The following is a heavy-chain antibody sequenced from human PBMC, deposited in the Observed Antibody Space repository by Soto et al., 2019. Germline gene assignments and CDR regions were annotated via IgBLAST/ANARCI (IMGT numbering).Heavy chain of an antibody. CDR2: IYPSDSDT. Sequence: PGDSLKISCKGSGYRFTTYWIAWVLQMPEKGLEWMGIIYPSDSDTRYSPSFQGQVTISADKSINTACLQWSSLKPSDTAMYYCARVYCAMDVWGQGTTVSVSS. V-gene: IGHV5-51*01. J-gene: IGHJ6*02. CDR3: ARVYCAMDV. CDR1: GYRFTTYW.